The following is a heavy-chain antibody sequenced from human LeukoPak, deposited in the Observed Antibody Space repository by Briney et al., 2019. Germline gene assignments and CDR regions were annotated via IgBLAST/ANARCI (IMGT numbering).Heavy chain of an antibody. J-gene: IGHJ4*02. CDR2: IIPIFGTA. Sequence: SVKVSCEASGGTFSSYAITWVRQAPGQGLEWMGGIIPIFGTANYAQKFQGRVTITADESTSTAYMELSSLRSEDTAVYYCASLGDYYYGSGSHTSRFDYWGQGTLVTVSS. V-gene: IGHV1-69*13. D-gene: IGHD3-10*01. CDR3: ASLGDYYYGSGSHTSRFDY. CDR1: GGTFSSYA.